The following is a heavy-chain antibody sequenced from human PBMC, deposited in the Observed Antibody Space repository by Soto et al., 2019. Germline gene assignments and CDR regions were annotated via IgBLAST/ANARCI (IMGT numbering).Heavy chain of an antibody. V-gene: IGHV1-18*04. D-gene: IGHD6-13*01. J-gene: IGHJ5*02. CDR3: ARQGYSNAPPLFDP. CDR2: ISAYNGNT. CDR1: GYTFTSYG. Sequence: QVQLVQSGAEVKKPGASVKVSCKASGYTFTSYGISWVRQAPGQGLEWMGWISAYNGNTNYAQKLQGRVTITADESTSTAYMELSSLRSEDTAVYYCARQGYSNAPPLFDPWGQGTLVTVSS.